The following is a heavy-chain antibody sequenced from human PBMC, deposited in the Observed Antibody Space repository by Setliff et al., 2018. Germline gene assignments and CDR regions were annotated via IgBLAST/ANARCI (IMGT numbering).Heavy chain of an antibody. CDR2: IYPGASDT. CDR3: ARSGWGSSGYYPYHFDY. J-gene: IGHJ4*02. CDR1: GYSFTDYW. V-gene: IGHV5-51*01. D-gene: IGHD3-22*01. Sequence: GESLKLSCEASGYSFTDYWIGWVRQMPGKGLEYMGIIYPGASDTRQSPSFQGHVTIPADKSITTAYLQWSSLNASDTAMYYCARSGWGSSGYYPYHFDYWGQGTLVTVSS.